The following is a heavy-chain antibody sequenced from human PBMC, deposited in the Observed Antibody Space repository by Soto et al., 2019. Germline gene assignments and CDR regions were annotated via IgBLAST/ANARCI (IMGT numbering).Heavy chain of an antibody. D-gene: IGHD6-13*01. Sequence: EVQLLESGGGLVQPGGSLRLSCAASGFTFGIYAMSWVCQAPGKGLEWVSSISGSGGSIYYAHSVKGRFTISRDKTKNTLDLQMNSLRAEDTAVYHCARVAPEYSSTPRRFDFWGQGTLVTVSS. CDR3: ARVAPEYSSTPRRFDF. V-gene: IGHV3-23*01. CDR2: ISGSGGSI. J-gene: IGHJ4*02. CDR1: GFTFGIYA.